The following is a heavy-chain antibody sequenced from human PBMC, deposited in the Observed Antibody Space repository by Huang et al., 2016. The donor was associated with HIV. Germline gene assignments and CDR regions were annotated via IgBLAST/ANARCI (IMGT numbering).Heavy chain of an antibody. D-gene: IGHD3-22*01. CDR2: MNPKSGNT. CDR1: GFPFTNYD. CDR3: ARARGYYYDGSGFYSRYYFDY. Sequence: QVQLVQSGAEVRKPGASVKVSCKASGFPFTNYDFNWVRQAMGQGLEWMGWMNPKSGNTGYAQKFQGRVTITRNTAINTAYMELSSLRSEDTAVYYCARARGYYYDGSGFYSRYYFDYWGQGTLVTVSS. J-gene: IGHJ4*02. V-gene: IGHV1-8*03.